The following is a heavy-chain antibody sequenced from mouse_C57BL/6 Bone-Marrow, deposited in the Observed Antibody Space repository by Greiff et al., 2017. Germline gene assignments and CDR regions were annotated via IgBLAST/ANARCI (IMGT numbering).Heavy chain of an antibody. J-gene: IGHJ1*03. CDR2: IFPGSGST. CDR3: ARSYSTVVADWYFDV. D-gene: IGHD1-1*01. CDR1: GYTFTDYY. Sequence: QVQLKEPGPELVKPGASVKISCKASGYTFTDYYINWVKQRPGQGIEWIGWIFPGSGSTYYTEKFKGKATLNVDKSSSTAYMLLSSLTSEDSAIYFCARSYSTVVADWYFDVWGTGTTVTVSS. V-gene: IGHV1-75*01.